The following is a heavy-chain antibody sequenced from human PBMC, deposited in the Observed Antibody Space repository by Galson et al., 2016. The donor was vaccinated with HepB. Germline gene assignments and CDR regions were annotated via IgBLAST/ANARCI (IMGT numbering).Heavy chain of an antibody. CDR1: GFTFNTFA. CDR3: ARDRQYYYAPDAFDI. V-gene: IGHV3-48*02. J-gene: IGHJ3*02. CDR2: ISSSSTI. D-gene: IGHD3-10*01. Sequence: SLRLSCAASGFTFNTFAMSWVRQAPEKGLEWVSYISSSSTIYYADSVKGRFTISRDNAKNSLYLQMNSLRDEDTAVYYCARDRQYYYAPDAFDIWGQGTMVTVSS.